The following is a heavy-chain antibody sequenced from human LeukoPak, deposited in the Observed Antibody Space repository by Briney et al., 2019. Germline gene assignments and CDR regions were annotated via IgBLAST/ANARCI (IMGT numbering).Heavy chain of an antibody. CDR3: ARDKTRWGGSSSWPFDY. CDR1: GFTFSSYA. J-gene: IGHJ4*02. V-gene: IGHV3-30*04. D-gene: IGHD6-13*01. CDR2: ISYDGSNK. Sequence: GGSLRLSCAASGFTFSSYAMHWVRQAPGEGLEGVAVISYDGSNKYYADSVKGRFTISRDNSKNTLYLQMNSLRAEDTAVYYCARDKTRWGGSSSWPFDYWGQGTLVTVSS.